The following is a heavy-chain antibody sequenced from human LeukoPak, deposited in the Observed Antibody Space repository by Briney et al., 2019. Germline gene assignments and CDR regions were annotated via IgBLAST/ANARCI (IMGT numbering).Heavy chain of an antibody. D-gene: IGHD6-19*01. Sequence: HPGGSLRLSCAASGFTFSSYAMHWVRQAPGKGLEWVAVISYDGSNKYYADSVKGRFTISRDNSKNTLYLQMNSLRAEDTAVYYCARDQVVEQWLGEFDYWGQGTLVTVSS. V-gene: IGHV3-30*04. CDR1: GFTFSSYA. CDR2: ISYDGSNK. CDR3: ARDQVVEQWLGEFDY. J-gene: IGHJ4*02.